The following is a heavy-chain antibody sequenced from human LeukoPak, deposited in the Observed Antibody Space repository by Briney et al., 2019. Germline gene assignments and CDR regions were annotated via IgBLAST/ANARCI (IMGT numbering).Heavy chain of an antibody. Sequence: GSLRLSCAASGFTFSRYAMSWVRQAPGKGLEGVSAISGSGGSTYYADSVKGRFTISRDNSKNTLYLQMNSLRAEDTAVYYCAAYSSGWSPRTYYFDYWGQGTLVTVSS. J-gene: IGHJ4*02. V-gene: IGHV3-23*01. CDR1: GFTFSRYA. D-gene: IGHD6-19*01. CDR3: AAYSSGWSPRTYYFDY. CDR2: ISGSGGST.